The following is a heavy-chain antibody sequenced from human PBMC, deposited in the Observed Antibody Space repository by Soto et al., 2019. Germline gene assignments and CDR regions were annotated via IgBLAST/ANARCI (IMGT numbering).Heavy chain of an antibody. J-gene: IGHJ4*02. CDR2: ISAYNGNT. V-gene: IGHV1-18*01. D-gene: IGHD5-12*01. CDR3: ARAKWLRSDFDY. Sequence: ASVKVSCKASGYTFTSYGISWVRQAPGQGLEWMGWISAYNGNTNYAQKLQGRVTMTTDTSTSTAYMELRSLRSGDTAVYYCARAKWLRSDFDYWGQGTLVTVSS. CDR1: GYTFTSYG.